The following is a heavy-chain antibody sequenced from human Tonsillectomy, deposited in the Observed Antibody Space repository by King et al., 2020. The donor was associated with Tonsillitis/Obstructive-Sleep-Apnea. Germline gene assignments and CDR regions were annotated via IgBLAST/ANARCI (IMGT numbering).Heavy chain of an antibody. CDR1: GFTFSSYA. J-gene: IGHJ4*02. Sequence: VQLVQSGGDLVQPGGSLRLSCAASGFTFSSYAMSWVRQAPGKGLEWVSAIIGSGGSTYYADSVKGRFTISRDNSKNTLYLQMNSLRAEDTAVYYCVKDDEYSSGWYDLDCWGQGTLVTVSS. V-gene: IGHV3-23*04. CDR3: VKDDEYSSGWYDLDC. CDR2: IIGSGGST. D-gene: IGHD6-19*01.